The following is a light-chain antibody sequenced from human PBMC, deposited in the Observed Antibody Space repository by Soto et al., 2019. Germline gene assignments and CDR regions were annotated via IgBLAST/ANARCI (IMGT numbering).Light chain of an antibody. CDR1: QSVSSNS. V-gene: IGKV3D-20*01. J-gene: IGKJ1*01. CDR2: DAS. CDR3: QQYGTSLRT. Sequence: EIVLTQSPATLSLSPGESATLSCGASQSVSSNSLAWYQQKPGLAPRLLIYDASRRATGIQDRCSGSGSGTDFSLTISRLEPEDFAVYYCQQYGTSLRTFGQGTKVEIK.